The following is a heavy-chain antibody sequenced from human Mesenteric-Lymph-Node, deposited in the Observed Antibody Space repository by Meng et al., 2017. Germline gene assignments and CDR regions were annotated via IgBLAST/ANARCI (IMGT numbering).Heavy chain of an antibody. D-gene: IGHD5-18*01. Sequence: GESLKISCAASGFILNDYYMSWIRHAPGKGLEWVSYISSSGATIYYADSVKGRFTISRDNAKNSLYLQMNSLRAEDTAVYYCARGQTVDTAMVSDYWGQGTLVTVSS. J-gene: IGHJ4*02. CDR1: GFILNDYY. V-gene: IGHV3-11*01. CDR3: ARGQTVDTAMVSDY. CDR2: ISSSGATI.